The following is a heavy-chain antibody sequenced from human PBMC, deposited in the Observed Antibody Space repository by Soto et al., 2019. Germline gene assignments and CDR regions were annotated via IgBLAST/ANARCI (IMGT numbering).Heavy chain of an antibody. CDR2: INPNSGGT. D-gene: IGHD1-26*01. CDR1: GYTFTGYY. J-gene: IGHJ5*02. Sequence: ASVKGSCNASGYTFTGYYMHWVRQAPGQGLEWMGWINPNSGGTNYAQKFQGRVTMTRDTSISTAYMELSRLRSDDTAVYYCARERIAPRGSWCEHWSNGTRVTV. V-gene: IGHV1-2*02. CDR3: ARERIAPRGSWCEH.